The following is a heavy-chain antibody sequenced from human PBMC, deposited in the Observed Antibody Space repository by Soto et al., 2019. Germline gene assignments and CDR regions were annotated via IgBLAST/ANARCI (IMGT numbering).Heavy chain of an antibody. Sequence: QVQLVQSGAEVKKPGASVKVSCKASGYTFTSYDINWVRQATGQGLEWMGWMNPNSGNTGYAQKFQGRVPMTRNTSISKAYMELSSLRSEDTAVYYCARGKFGIAARPIGCWFDPWGQGTLVTVSS. CDR3: ARGKFGIAARPIGCWFDP. CDR2: MNPNSGNT. J-gene: IGHJ5*02. CDR1: GYTFTSYD. D-gene: IGHD6-6*01. V-gene: IGHV1-8*01.